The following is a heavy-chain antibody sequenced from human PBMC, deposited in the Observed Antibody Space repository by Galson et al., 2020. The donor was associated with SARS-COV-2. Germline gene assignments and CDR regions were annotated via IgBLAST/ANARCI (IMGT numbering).Heavy chain of an antibody. CDR2: IYWDDDK. J-gene: IGHJ6*02. Sequence: KMSGPTLVKPTQTLTLTCTFSGFSLSTSGVAVGWIRQPPGKALEWLALIYWDDDKRYSPSLKSRLTITKDTSKNQVVLTMTNMDPVDTATYYCAHRGLGYYYYGMDVWGQGTTVTVSS. CDR1: GFSLSTSGVA. CDR3: AHRGLGYYYYGMDV. V-gene: IGHV2-5*02.